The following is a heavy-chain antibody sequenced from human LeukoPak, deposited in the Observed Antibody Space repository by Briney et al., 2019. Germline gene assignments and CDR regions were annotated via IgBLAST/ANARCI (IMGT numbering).Heavy chain of an antibody. V-gene: IGHV1-46*01. D-gene: IGHD4-17*01. Sequence: ASVKVSRKASGYTFTSYYMHWVRQAPGQGLEWMGIINPSGGSTSYAQKFQGRVTMTRDTSTSTVYMELSSLRSEDTAVYYCARDLSQMTTVTTPLGYWGQGTLVTVSS. J-gene: IGHJ4*02. CDR2: INPSGGST. CDR3: ARDLSQMTTVTTPLGY. CDR1: GYTFTSYY.